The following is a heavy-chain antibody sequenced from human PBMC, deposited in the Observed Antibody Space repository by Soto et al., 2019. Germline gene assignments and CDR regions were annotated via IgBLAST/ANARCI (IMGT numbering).Heavy chain of an antibody. V-gene: IGHV3-30*18. CDR2: ISDDGSNK. CDR1: GFTFSSYC. D-gene: IGHD2-2*01. J-gene: IGHJ6*02. CDR3: AKDRIYQTNYYYYYGMDV. Sequence: GSLRLSFEASGFTFSSYCTHGVGPAPGKGLEWVAVISDDGSNKYYADSVKGRFTISRDNSKNTLYLQMNSLRAEDTAVYYCAKDRIYQTNYYYYYGMDVWGQGTTVTVSS.